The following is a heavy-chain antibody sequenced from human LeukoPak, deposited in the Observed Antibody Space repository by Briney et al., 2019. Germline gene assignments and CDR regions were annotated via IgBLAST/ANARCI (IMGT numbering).Heavy chain of an antibody. V-gene: IGHV3-48*03. CDR1: GFTFSSYE. J-gene: IGHJ4*02. CDR3: ARVGAYNCNYICDY. CDR2: ISSSAGTI. D-gene: IGHD1-1*01. Sequence: GGSLRLSCAAPGFTFSSYEMNWVRQAPGKGLEWISYISSSAGTIYYADSVKGRFTVSRDNAKNSLFLQMNSLRAEDTALYYCARVGAYNCNYICDYWGQGTLVTVSS.